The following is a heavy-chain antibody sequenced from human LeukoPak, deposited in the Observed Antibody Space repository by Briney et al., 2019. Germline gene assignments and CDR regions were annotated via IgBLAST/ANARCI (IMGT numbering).Heavy chain of an antibody. D-gene: IGHD6-13*01. CDR2: IYYSGST. CDR3: ARGAAAAAYDY. Sequence: SETLSFTCTVSGGSISSGGYYWSWIRQHPGKGLEWIGYIYYSGSTYYNPSLKSRVTISVDTSKNQFSLKLSSVTAADTAVYYCARGAAAAAYDYWGQGTLVTVSS. CDR1: GGSISSGGYY. V-gene: IGHV4-31*03. J-gene: IGHJ4*02.